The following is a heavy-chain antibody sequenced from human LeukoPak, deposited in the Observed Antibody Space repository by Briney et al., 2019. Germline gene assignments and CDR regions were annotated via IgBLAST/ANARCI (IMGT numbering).Heavy chain of an antibody. D-gene: IGHD5-12*01. J-gene: IGHJ3*02. Sequence: ASVKVSCKASGYTFTSYAMHWVRQAPGQRLEWMGWINAGNGNTKYSQKFQGRVTFTRDTSASTAYMELSSLRSEDTAVYYCARGLRLRNAFDIWGQGTMVTVSS. CDR1: GYTFTSYA. CDR3: ARGLRLRNAFDI. CDR2: INAGNGNT. V-gene: IGHV1-3*01.